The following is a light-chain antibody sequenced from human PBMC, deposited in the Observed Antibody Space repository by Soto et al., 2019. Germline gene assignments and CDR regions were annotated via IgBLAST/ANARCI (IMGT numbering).Light chain of an antibody. Sequence: DIVLTQSPGTLSLSPGERATLSCRASQNVRNTYLAWYQQKAGQAPRLLIYAASSRATGIPDRFSGSGSGTDFTLTITGLEPEDFAVYYCQQRSNWLTFGGGTKVDIK. CDR3: QQRSNWLT. J-gene: IGKJ4*01. CDR2: AAS. V-gene: IGKV3D-20*02. CDR1: QNVRNTY.